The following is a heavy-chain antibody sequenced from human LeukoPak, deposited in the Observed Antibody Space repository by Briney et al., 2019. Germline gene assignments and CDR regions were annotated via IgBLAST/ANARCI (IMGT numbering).Heavy chain of an antibody. CDR3: ARDLAEYYDILTGLRDAFDI. V-gene: IGHV1-18*01. J-gene: IGHJ3*02. Sequence: ASVKVSCKASGYTFTSYGISWVRQAPGQGLEWMGWISAYNGNTNYAQKLQGRVTMTTDTSTSTAYMELRSLRSDDTAVYYCARDLAEYYDILTGLRDAFDIWGQGTMVTVSS. CDR1: GYTFTSYG. CDR2: ISAYNGNT. D-gene: IGHD3-9*01.